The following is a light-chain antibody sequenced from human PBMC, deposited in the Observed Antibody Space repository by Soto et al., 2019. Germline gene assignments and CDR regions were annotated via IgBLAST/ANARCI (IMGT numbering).Light chain of an antibody. CDR3: QQSYTYPLT. CDR2: AAY. CDR1: QSVSTY. V-gene: IGKV1-39*01. Sequence: IQMTQSPSSPSASVGDRVTITCRASQSVSTYLNWYQQKPGEAPKLLIYAAYSLQSGVPSRFSGSGSGTDFTLTISSLQPEDFASYYCQQSYTYPLTFGGGTKVDIK. J-gene: IGKJ4*01.